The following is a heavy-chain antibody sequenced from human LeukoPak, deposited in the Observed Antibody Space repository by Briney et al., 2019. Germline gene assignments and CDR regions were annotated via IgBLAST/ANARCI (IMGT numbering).Heavy chain of an antibody. J-gene: IGHJ4*02. V-gene: IGHV3-74*01. Sequence: GGSLRLSCAASGFTFSSFWMHWVRQAPGKGLVWVSRIKSDGSSTSYAGSVKGRFTISRGNAKNTLYLQMNSLRAEDTAVYYCARDLDYGGYSNFEYWGQGTLVTVPS. CDR1: GFTFSSFW. CDR2: IKSDGSST. D-gene: IGHD4-23*01. CDR3: ARDLDYGGYSNFEY.